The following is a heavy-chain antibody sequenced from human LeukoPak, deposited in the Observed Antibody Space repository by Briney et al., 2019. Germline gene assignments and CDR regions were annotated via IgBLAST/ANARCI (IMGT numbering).Heavy chain of an antibody. J-gene: IGHJ4*02. CDR2: ISSSGSTM. V-gene: IGHV3-48*03. CDR1: GFTFSTHE. CDR3: ARDLATGWGSLDS. Sequence: GGSLRLSCAASGFTFSTHEMHWVRQGPGKGLEWVSYISSSGSTMYYADSVKGRFTISRDNAKNSLFLQMNSLRAEDTAVYYCARDLATGWGSLDSWGQGTLVTVSS. D-gene: IGHD6-19*01.